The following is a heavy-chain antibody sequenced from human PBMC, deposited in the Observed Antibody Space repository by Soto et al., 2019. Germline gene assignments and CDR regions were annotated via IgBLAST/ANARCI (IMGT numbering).Heavy chain of an antibody. Sequence: QVHLVQSGAEVKKPGASVYVSCKASGYTFTDYYFHWVRQAPGQGLEWMGWINPNVGGTNYARKFQGRLTMTRDTSISTVYMQLTRLGPDDTARYYCARGGREVPRIPYDTWGQGTLVTVSS. CDR1: GYTFTDYY. CDR2: INPNVGGT. J-gene: IGHJ5*02. D-gene: IGHD3-16*01. CDR3: ARGGREVPRIPYDT. V-gene: IGHV1-2*02.